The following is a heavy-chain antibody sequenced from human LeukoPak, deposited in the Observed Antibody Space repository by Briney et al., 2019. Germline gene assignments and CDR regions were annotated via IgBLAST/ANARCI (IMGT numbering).Heavy chain of an antibody. CDR2: INTDGSST. CDR3: ARDVPGIAVVGSLGAFNI. CDR1: GFIFSSYW. D-gene: IGHD6-19*01. Sequence: GGSLRLSCAASGFIFSSYWMYWVRQAPGKGLVWVSRINTDGSSTTYADSVKGRFTISRDNSKNTLYLQMNSLRAEDTAVYYCARDVPGIAVVGSLGAFNIWGQGTMVTVSS. J-gene: IGHJ3*02. V-gene: IGHV3-74*01.